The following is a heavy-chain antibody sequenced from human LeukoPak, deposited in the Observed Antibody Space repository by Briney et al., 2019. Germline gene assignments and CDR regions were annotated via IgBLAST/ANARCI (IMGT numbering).Heavy chain of an antibody. D-gene: IGHD6-13*01. J-gene: IGHJ5*02. CDR2: IYYSGST. V-gene: IGHV4-59*08. CDR1: GGSISSYY. Sequence: PSETLSLTCTVSGGSISSYYWSWIRQPPGKGLEWIGYIYYSGSTNYNPSLKSRVTISVDTSKNQFSLKLSSVTAADTAVYYCGRPGYSSSWYWFDPWGQGTLVTVSS. CDR3: GRPGYSSSWYWFDP.